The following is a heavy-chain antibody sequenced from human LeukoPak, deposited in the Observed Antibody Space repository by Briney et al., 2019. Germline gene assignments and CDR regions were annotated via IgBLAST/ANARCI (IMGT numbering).Heavy chain of an antibody. D-gene: IGHD2-2*01. CDR3: ATGIVVVPAATDY. CDR1: GYTFTNYN. J-gene: IGHJ4*02. V-gene: IGHV1-8*01. CDR2: MNPNSGNT. Sequence: GASVKVSCKASGYTFTNYNIDWVRQATGQGLEWMGWMNPNSGNTGYAQRFQGRVTMARNTSISTAYMELSSLRSDDTAVYYCATGIVVVPAATDYWGQGTLVTVSS.